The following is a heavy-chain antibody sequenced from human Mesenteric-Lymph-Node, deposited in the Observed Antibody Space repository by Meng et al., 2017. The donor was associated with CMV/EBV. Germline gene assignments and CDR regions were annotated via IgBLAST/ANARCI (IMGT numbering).Heavy chain of an antibody. V-gene: IGHV4-30-4*08. CDR2: MYYGGST. CDR3: ARSDPTFDY. J-gene: IGHJ4*02. Sequence: SETLSLTCTVSGGSISNGDYYWSWIRQPRGKGLEWIGYMYYGGSTYYNPSLRSRVTISGDTSKNQFSLKLSSVTAADTAVYYCARSDPTFDYWGQGTLVTVSS. CDR1: GGSISNGDYY.